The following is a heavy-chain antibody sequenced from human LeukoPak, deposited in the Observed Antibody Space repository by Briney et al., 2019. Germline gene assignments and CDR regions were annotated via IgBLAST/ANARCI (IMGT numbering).Heavy chain of an antibody. D-gene: IGHD6-13*01. V-gene: IGHV4-34*01. CDR1: GGSFSGYY. Sequence: PSETLSLTCAVYGGSFSGYYWSWIRQPPGKGLEWIGEINHSGSTNYNPSRKGRVTISVDTSKNQFSLKLSSVTAADTAVYYCARGPRTYSSSWYYPLDYYYYMDVWGKGTTVTVSS. CDR3: ARGPRTYSSSWYYPLDYYYYMDV. J-gene: IGHJ6*03. CDR2: INHSGST.